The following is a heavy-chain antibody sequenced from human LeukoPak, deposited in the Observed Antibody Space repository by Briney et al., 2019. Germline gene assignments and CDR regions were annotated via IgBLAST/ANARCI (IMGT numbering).Heavy chain of an antibody. CDR1: GFTFSGYS. V-gene: IGHV3-21*01. Sequence: GGSLRLSCTASGFTFSGYSMNWIRQAPGKGLEWVSSFGTRSTSIYHAGSVKGRFAISRDNAKNSLYLQMNSLRDDDTAVYYCARRERQSANYYYFDYWGQGTLVTVSS. CDR2: FGTRSTSI. D-gene: IGHD4/OR15-4a*01. CDR3: ARRERQSANYYYFDY. J-gene: IGHJ4*02.